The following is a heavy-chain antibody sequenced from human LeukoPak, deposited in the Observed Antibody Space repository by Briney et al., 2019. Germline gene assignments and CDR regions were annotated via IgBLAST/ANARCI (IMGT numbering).Heavy chain of an antibody. CDR1: GGSISSYY. V-gene: IGHV4-59*01. J-gene: IGHJ4*02. D-gene: IGHD1-26*01. CDR2: IYYSGST. CDR3: ARVRPGSYHFDY. Sequence: SETLSLTCTVSGGSISSYYWSWIRQPLGKGLEWIGYIYYSGSTNYNPSLKSRVTISVDTSKNQFSLKLSSVTAADTAVYYCARVRPGSYHFDYWGQGTLVTVSS.